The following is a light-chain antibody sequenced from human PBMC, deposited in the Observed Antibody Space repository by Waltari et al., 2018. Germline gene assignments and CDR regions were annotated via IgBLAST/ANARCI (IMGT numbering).Light chain of an antibody. CDR1: RSDVGTHNY. V-gene: IGLV2-14*03. CDR2: DVS. J-gene: IGLJ1*01. Sequence: QSALTQPASVSGSPGQSITISCTGTRSDVGTHNYVSWYLQRPGKAPDLIIFDVSNRPSGVSIRFSGSKSGNTASLTISGLQAEDEADYYCNSYTNSGTYVFGSGTKVTVL. CDR3: NSYTNSGTYV.